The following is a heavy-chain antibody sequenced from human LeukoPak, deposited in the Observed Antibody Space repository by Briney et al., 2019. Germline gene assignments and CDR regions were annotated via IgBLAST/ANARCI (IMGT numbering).Heavy chain of an antibody. V-gene: IGHV4-34*01. D-gene: IGHD3-10*01. CDR1: GGSFSGYY. Sequence: PSETLSLTCGVSGGSFSGYYWSWIRRSPGKGLEWIGEINESGSTDYNPSLMSRVTISLDTSKNQFSLNLSSMTAADTAIYYCARVAGLKIRGFMIFCRLGGYYSGMDVWGQGTTVSVSS. CDR2: INESGST. CDR3: ARVAGLKIRGFMIFCRLGGYYSGMDV. J-gene: IGHJ6*02.